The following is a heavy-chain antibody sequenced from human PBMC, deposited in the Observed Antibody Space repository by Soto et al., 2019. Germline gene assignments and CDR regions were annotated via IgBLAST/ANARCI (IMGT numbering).Heavy chain of an antibody. Sequence: GGSLRLSCAASGFTFSTYAMSWVRQAPGKGLEWVAGISASGDNSYYADSVKGRFTISRDNSKGTLYLQMNNLRAEDTAVYYCADGGEWSFNFVYWGQGTLVTVSS. J-gene: IGHJ4*02. V-gene: IGHV3-23*01. CDR3: ADGGEWSFNFVY. CDR1: GFTFSTYA. CDR2: ISASGDNS. D-gene: IGHD3-3*01.